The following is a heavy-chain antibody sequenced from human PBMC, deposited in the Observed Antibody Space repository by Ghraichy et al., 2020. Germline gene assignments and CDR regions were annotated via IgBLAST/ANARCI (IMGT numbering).Heavy chain of an antibody. CDR1: GYTFTSYD. D-gene: IGHD5-18*01. J-gene: IGHJ6*02. CDR3: ARGGLQLWLYYYYGMDV. CDR2: MNPNSGNT. Sequence: ASVKVSCKASGYTFTSYDINWVRQATGQGLEWMGWMNPNSGNTGYAQKFQGRVTMTRNTSISTAYMELSSLRSEDTAVYYCARGGLQLWLYYYYGMDVWGQGTTVTVSS. V-gene: IGHV1-8*01.